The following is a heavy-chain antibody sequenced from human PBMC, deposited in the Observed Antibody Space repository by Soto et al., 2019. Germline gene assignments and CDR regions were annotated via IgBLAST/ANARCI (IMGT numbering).Heavy chain of an antibody. CDR1: GFTFSSYG. D-gene: IGHD3-3*01. Sequence: GGSLRLSCAASGFTFSSYGMHWVRQAPGKGLEWVAVIRHDGSNKYYADSVKGRYTISRDDSKNSLYLQMNSLRAEDTAVYYCARKDGTIFGVDPGFDPWGQGTLVTVSS. CDR3: ARKDGTIFGVDPGFDP. V-gene: IGHV3-33*01. CDR2: IRHDGSNK. J-gene: IGHJ5*02.